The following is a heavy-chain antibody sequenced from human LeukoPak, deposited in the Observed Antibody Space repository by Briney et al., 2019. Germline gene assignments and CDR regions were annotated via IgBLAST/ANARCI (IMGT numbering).Heavy chain of an antibody. J-gene: IGHJ4*02. V-gene: IGHV1-2*02. CDR1: GYTFVDYY. Sequence: VASVKVSCKASGYTFVDYYLYWVRQAPGQGLEWMGWLNPRSGATNYAQKFQARVTMTRDTSINTAYMELSGLRSDDTAVYYCARDHRRGSTGYDMPADWGQGTLVTVSS. D-gene: IGHD5-12*01. CDR3: ARDHRRGSTGYDMPAD. CDR2: LNPRSGAT.